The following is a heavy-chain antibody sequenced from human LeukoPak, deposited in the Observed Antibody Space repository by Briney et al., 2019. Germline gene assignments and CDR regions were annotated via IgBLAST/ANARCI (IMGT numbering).Heavy chain of an antibody. CDR2: ISSSSSST. CDR3: ARTNWGVWYLDL. CDR1: GFTSRDYY. Sequence: GGSLRLSCAASGFTSRDYYMSWIRQAPGRGLEWVSYISSSSSSTNYADSVKGRFTISRDNAKNSLYLQMNSLRAEDTAVYYCARTNWGVWYLDLWGRGTLVTVSS. D-gene: IGHD7-27*01. V-gene: IGHV3-11*03. J-gene: IGHJ2*01.